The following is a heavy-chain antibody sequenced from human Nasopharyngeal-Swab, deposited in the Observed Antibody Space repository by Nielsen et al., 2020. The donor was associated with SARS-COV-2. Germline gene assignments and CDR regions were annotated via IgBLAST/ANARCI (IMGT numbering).Heavy chain of an antibody. Sequence: WVRQAPGQGLEWMGIINPSGGSTSYAQKFQGRVTMTRDTSTSTVYMELSSLRSEDTAVYYCARDPTPTGASVLYYCYYGMDVWGQGTTVTVSS. CDR2: INPSGGST. D-gene: IGHD4/OR15-4a*01. V-gene: IGHV1-46*01. J-gene: IGHJ6*02. CDR3: ARDPTPTGASVLYYCYYGMDV.